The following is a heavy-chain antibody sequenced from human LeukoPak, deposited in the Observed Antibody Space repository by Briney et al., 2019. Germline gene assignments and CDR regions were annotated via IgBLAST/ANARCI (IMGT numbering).Heavy chain of an antibody. CDR3: ARDYAGSSSWNWFDP. D-gene: IGHD6-13*01. CDR1: GGSTRSYY. Sequence: SETLSLTCTVSGGSTRSYYWNWIRQPPGKGLEWVGYIYNSGMTRYNPSIQSRVTISVDLSKNQFSLKLSSVTAADTAVYYCARDYAGSSSWNWFDPWGQGTLVTVSS. V-gene: IGHV4-59*01. J-gene: IGHJ5*02. CDR2: IYNSGMT.